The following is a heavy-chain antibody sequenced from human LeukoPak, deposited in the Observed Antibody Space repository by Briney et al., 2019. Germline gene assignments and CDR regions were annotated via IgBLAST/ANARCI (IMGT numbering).Heavy chain of an antibody. J-gene: IGHJ4*02. CDR2: IRSKAYGGTT. CDR1: GFTFGDYV. CDR3: AKEWDVDYGLRY. Sequence: GGSLRLSCTASGFTFGDYVMSWVRQAPGKGLEGGGFIRSKAYGGTTKNAASVKGRFTISRDDSRSIAYLQMNSLRAEDTAVYYCAKEWDVDYGLRYWGQGTLVTVSS. D-gene: IGHD4-17*01. V-gene: IGHV3-49*04.